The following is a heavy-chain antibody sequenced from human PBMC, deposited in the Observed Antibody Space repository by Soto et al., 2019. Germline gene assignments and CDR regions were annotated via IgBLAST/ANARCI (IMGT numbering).Heavy chain of an antibody. CDR3: ARGRYYYGSGSI. J-gene: IGHJ3*02. Sequence: QVQLQESGPGLVKPSETLSLTCTVSGGSISSYYWSWIRQPPGKGLEWIGYIYYSGSTNYNPSLKSRVTISVHPSKHHFSLKLSSVTAADTAVYYCARGRYYYGSGSIWGQGTMVTVSS. V-gene: IGHV4-59*01. CDR2: IYYSGST. CDR1: GGSISSYY. D-gene: IGHD3-10*01.